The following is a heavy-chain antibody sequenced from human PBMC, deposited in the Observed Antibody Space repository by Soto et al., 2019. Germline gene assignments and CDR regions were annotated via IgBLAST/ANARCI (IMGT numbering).Heavy chain of an antibody. CDR3: ASRGGTSYSYSMDV. D-gene: IGHD2-15*01. Sequence: QVQLVQSGAEVKKPGASVKVSCKASGYTFTSYYMHWVRQAPGQGLEWMGTINPSGGSTSYAQKCQGGVPMTRDTSTSTVYMELSSLRSEDTAVYYCASRGGTSYSYSMDVWGQGTTVTVSS. V-gene: IGHV1-46*01. CDR2: INPSGGST. J-gene: IGHJ6*02. CDR1: GYTFTSYY.